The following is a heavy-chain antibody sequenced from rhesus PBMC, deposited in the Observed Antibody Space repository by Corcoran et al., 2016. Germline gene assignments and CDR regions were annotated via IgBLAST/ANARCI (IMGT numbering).Heavy chain of an antibody. CDR2: IYGSSGST. CDR3: ARDPYSSGSFDC. Sequence: QVQLQESGPGVVKPSETLSLTCAVSGGSISSGYDWSWIRQPPGKGLEWIGYIYGSSGSTNYNPSLKNRVTISKDASKNQFSLKLSSVTAADTAVYYCARDPYSSGSFDCWGQGVLVTVSS. V-gene: IGHV4-76*01. CDR1: GGSISSGYD. J-gene: IGHJ4*01. D-gene: IGHD6-31*01.